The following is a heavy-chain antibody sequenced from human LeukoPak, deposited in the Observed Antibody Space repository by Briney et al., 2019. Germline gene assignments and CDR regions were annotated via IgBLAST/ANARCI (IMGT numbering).Heavy chain of an antibody. CDR3: ARDGIAAAGGFDY. CDR2: IYYSGST. D-gene: IGHD6-13*01. Sequence: SETLSLTCTVSGGSISSHYWSWIRQPPGKGLEWIGYIYYSGSTNYNPSLKSRVTISVDTSKNQFSLKLSSVTAADTAVYYCARDGIAAAGGFDYWGQGTLVTVSS. CDR1: GGSISSHY. V-gene: IGHV4-59*11. J-gene: IGHJ4*02.